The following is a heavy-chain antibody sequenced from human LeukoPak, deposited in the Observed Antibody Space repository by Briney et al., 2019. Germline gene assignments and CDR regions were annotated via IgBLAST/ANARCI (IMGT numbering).Heavy chain of an antibody. V-gene: IGHV4-59*08. CDR2: IYYSGST. Sequence: SETLSLTCTVSGGSISSYYWSWIRQPPGKGLEWIGYIYYSGSTNYNPSLKSRVTISVDTSKNQFSLKLSSVTAADTAVYYCASYYGSGSDAFDIWGQGTMVTVSS. CDR1: GGSISSYY. CDR3: ASYYGSGSDAFDI. J-gene: IGHJ3*02. D-gene: IGHD3-10*01.